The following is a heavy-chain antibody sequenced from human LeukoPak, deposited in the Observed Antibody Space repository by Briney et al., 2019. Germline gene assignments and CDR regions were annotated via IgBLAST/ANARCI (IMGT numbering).Heavy chain of an antibody. D-gene: IGHD5-18*01. CDR1: GGSVSSGSYY. CDR3: ARAYSYGYPYYFDY. J-gene: IGHJ4*02. Sequence: SETLSLTCTVSGGSVSSGSYYWSWIRQPPGKGLEWIGYIYYSGSTNYNPSLKSRVTISVDTSKNQFSLKLSSVTAADTAVYYCARAYSYGYPYYFDYWGQGTLVTVSS. V-gene: IGHV4-61*01. CDR2: IYYSGST.